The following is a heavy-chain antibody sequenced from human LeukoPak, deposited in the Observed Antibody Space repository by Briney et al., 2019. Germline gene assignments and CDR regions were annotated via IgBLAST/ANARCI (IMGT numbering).Heavy chain of an antibody. CDR3: ARSRGELWDYYYYGMDV. CDR1: GFTFSSYA. V-gene: IGHV3-30-3*01. D-gene: IGHD1-26*01. J-gene: IGHJ6*02. Sequence: PGRSLRLSCAASGFTFSSYAMHWVRQAPGKGLEWVAVISYDGSNKYYADSVKGRFTISRDNSKNTLYLQMNSLRAEDTAAYYCARSRGELWDYYYYGMDVWGQGTTVTVSS. CDR2: ISYDGSNK.